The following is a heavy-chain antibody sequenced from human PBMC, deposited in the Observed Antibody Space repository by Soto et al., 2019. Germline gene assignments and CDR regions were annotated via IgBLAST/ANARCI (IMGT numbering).Heavy chain of an antibody. J-gene: IGHJ4*02. CDR2: ISFHNGNI. V-gene: IGHV1-18*04. CDR3: ARDQTYSSGWYFDY. CDR1: GYTLWSYG. Sequence: EHVSYRASGYTLWSYGISWVRQAPGQGLEWMGWISFHNGNIKYGQNFQGRVTMTTDTSTSTAYLELRSLRSDDTAVYYCARDQTYSSGWYFDYWGQGTLVTVSS. D-gene: IGHD6-19*01.